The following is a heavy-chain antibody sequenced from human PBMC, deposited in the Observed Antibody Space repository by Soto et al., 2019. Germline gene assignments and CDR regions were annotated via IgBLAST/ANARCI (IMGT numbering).Heavy chain of an antibody. J-gene: IGHJ4*02. D-gene: IGHD3-10*01. CDR2: IYYSGST. CDR3: AREKYYYGSGSYSPLYYYDY. Sequence: SETLSLTCTVSGGSISSGDYYWSWIRQPPGKGLEWIGYIYYSGSTYYNPSLKSRVTISVDTSKNQFSLKLSSVTAADTAVYYCAREKYYYGSGSYSPLYYYDYWGQGTLVTVSS. CDR1: GGSISSGDYY. V-gene: IGHV4-30-4*01.